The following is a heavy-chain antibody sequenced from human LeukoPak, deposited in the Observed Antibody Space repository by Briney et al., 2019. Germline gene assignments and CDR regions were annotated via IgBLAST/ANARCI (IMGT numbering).Heavy chain of an antibody. CDR2: MYYSGST. D-gene: IGHD2-21*02. CDR1: GGSVSGGNYF. J-gene: IGHJ5*01. V-gene: IGHV4-30-4*01. Sequence: SETLSLTCTVSGGSVSGGNYFWTWIRQPPGKCLEWIGCMYYSGSTYYNPSLKSRVIISVDPSKNQFTLKLTSVSAADTAMYYCARATDAIFDWFDSWGQGTLVTVSS. CDR3: ARATDAIFDWFDS.